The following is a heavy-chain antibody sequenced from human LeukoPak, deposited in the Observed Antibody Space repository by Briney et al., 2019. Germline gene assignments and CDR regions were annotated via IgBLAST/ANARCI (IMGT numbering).Heavy chain of an antibody. D-gene: IGHD3-3*01. CDR1: GFTFSRYE. CDR2: ISSSGNTI. Sequence: GGSLRLSCAASGFTFSRYEMNWVRQAPGKGLEWISYISSSGNTIQYADSVKGRFTISRDDAKNSLYLQLNSLTAEDTAVYYCARSDFWIGYYPALDYWGQGTLVTASS. V-gene: IGHV3-48*03. CDR3: ARSDFWIGYYPALDY. J-gene: IGHJ4*02.